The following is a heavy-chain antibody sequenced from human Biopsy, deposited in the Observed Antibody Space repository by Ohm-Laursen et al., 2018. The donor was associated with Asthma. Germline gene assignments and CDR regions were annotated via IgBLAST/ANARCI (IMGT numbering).Heavy chain of an antibody. Sequence: TLSLTCAVYGGYLTGHYWSWIRQHPVKGLEWIGYIYYSGSTYYNPSLKSRVSISLDTSKNQFSLSLSSVTAADTAVYFCARRGGVRRYFDYWGQGTLVTVSS. V-gene: IGHV4-31*11. CDR3: ARRGGVRRYFDY. D-gene: IGHD3-16*01. J-gene: IGHJ4*02. CDR1: GGYLTGHY. CDR2: IYYSGST.